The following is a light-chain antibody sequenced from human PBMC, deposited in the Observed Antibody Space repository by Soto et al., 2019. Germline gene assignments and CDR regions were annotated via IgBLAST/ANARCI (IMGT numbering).Light chain of an antibody. V-gene: IGKV1-39*01. CDR3: QQSYSTPRP. CDR1: QSIRSY. CDR2: TAS. J-gene: IGKJ1*01. Sequence: DIQMTQSPSSLSAAVGDRVTITCRASQSIRSYLNWYQQKPGKAPKLLIYTASSLQSGVPSRFSGSGSGTDFTLTISSLQPEDFVTYYCQQSYSTPRPFGQGTKVEIK.